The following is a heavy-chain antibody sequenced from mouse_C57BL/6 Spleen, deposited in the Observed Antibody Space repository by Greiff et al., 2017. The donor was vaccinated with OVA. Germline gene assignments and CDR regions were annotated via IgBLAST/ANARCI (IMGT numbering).Heavy chain of an antibody. CDR1: GYTFTSYG. J-gene: IGHJ3*01. D-gene: IGHD2-3*01. CDR3: ARRGVYDSFAY. V-gene: IGHV1-81*01. Sequence: VKLQQSGAELARPGASVKLSCKASGYTFTSYGISWVKQRTGQGLEWIGEIYPRSGNTYYNEKFKGKATLTADKSSSTAYVELRSLTSEDSAVYFCARRGVYDSFAYWGQGTLVTGSA. CDR2: IYPRSGNT.